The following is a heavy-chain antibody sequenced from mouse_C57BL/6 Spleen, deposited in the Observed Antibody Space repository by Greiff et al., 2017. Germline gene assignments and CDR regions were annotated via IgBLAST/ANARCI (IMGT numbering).Heavy chain of an antibody. V-gene: IGHV1-18*01. CDR1: GYTFTDYN. Sequence: VQLQQSGPELVKPGASVKIPCKASGYTFTDYNMDWVKQSHGKSLEWIGDINPNNGGTIYNQKFKGKATLTVDKSSSTAYMELRSLTSEDTAVYYCARSPYSNYDGYAMDYWGQGTSVTVSS. J-gene: IGHJ4*01. D-gene: IGHD2-5*01. CDR3: ARSPYSNYDGYAMDY. CDR2: INPNNGGT.